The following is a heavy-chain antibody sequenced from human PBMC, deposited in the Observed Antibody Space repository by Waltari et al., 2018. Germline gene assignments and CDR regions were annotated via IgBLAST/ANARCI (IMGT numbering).Heavy chain of an antibody. Sequence: EVQLVESGGGLVQPGGSLRLSCAAYGFTFLSTLMPWVRQAPGKGLVGVSRINTDGSSTSYADSVKGRFTIARDNAKNTLYLQMNSPRAEDTAVYYCARDRQNSVTSWGQGTLVTVSS. J-gene: IGHJ4*02. CDR1: GFTFLSTL. V-gene: IGHV3-74*01. CDR3: ARDRQNSVTS. D-gene: IGHD4-4*01. CDR2: INTDGSST.